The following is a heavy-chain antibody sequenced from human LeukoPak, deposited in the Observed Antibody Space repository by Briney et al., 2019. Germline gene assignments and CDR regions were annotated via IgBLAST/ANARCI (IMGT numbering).Heavy chain of an antibody. Sequence: ASVKVSCKASGYTFTSYGIRWLRQAPGQGLEWMGWISAYNGNTNYAQKLQGRVTMTTDTSTSTAYMELRSLRSDDTAVYYCARAAMIVVVIPFDPWGQGTLVTVSS. CDR3: ARAAMIVVVIPFDP. D-gene: IGHD3-22*01. V-gene: IGHV1-18*01. CDR2: ISAYNGNT. J-gene: IGHJ5*02. CDR1: GYTFTSYG.